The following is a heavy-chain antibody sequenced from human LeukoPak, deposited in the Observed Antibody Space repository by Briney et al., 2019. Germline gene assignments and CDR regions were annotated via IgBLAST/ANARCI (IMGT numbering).Heavy chain of an antibody. J-gene: IGHJ4*02. CDR3: AKDHYYGSGSYYKGAFDY. Sequence: GGSLRLSCAASGFTFDDYAMHWVRQAPGKGLEWVSGISWNSGSIGYADSVKGRFTISRDNAKNSLYLQMNRLRAEDTALYYCAKDHYYGSGSYYKGAFDYWGQGTLVTVSS. CDR2: ISWNSGSI. V-gene: IGHV3-9*01. CDR1: GFTFDDYA. D-gene: IGHD3-10*01.